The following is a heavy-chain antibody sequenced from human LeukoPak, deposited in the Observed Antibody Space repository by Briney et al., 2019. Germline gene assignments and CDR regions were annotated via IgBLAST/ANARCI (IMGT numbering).Heavy chain of an antibody. CDR2: INHSGST. CDR1: GGSFSGYY. D-gene: IGHD3-22*01. J-gene: IGHJ1*01. CDR3: TLYYYDSSGYDTEYFQH. Sequence: SETLSHTCAVYGGSFSGYYWSWIRQPPGKGLEWIGEINHSGSTNYNPSLKSRVTISVDTSKNQFSLKLSSVTAADTAVYYCTLYYYDSSGYDTEYFQHWGQGTLVTVSS. V-gene: IGHV4-34*01.